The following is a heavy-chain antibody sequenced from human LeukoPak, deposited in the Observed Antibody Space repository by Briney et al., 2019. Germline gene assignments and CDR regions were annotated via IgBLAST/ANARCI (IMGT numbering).Heavy chain of an antibody. CDR1: GFTFSSYS. V-gene: IGHV3-21*01. J-gene: IGHJ5*02. CDR3: ARDESITIFGVVNGGWFDP. CDR2: ISSSSSYI. Sequence: GGSLRLSCAASGFTFSSYSMNWVRQAPGKGLEWVSSISSSSSYIYYADSVKGRFTISRDNAKSSLYLQMNSLRAEDTAVYYCARDESITIFGVVNGGWFDPWGQGTLVTVSS. D-gene: IGHD3-3*01.